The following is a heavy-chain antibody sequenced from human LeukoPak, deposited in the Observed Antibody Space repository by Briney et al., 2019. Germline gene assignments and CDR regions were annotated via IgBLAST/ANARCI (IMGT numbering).Heavy chain of an antibody. CDR2: ISYDGSSK. Sequence: PGGSLRLSCAASGFTFSGYGMHWVRQAPGKGLEWVAVISYDGSSKFYADSVKGRFTVSRDNSKNTLYLQMNSLRVEDTAAYYCAKMQWLATNYYWGQGTLVTVSS. D-gene: IGHD6-19*01. CDR1: GFTFSGYG. J-gene: IGHJ4*02. CDR3: AKMQWLATNYY. V-gene: IGHV3-30*18.